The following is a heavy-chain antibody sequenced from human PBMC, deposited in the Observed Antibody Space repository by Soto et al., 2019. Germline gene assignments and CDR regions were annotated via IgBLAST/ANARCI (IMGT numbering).Heavy chain of an antibody. D-gene: IGHD1-26*01. Sequence: SSYAISWVRQAPGQGLEWMGGIIPIFGTANYAQKFQGSVTITADESTSTAYMELSSLRSEDTAVYYCARVRSHSGNPPDYYYGMDVWGQGTTVTVSS. V-gene: IGHV1-69*01. CDR1: SSYA. CDR3: ARVRSHSGNPPDYYYGMDV. J-gene: IGHJ6*02. CDR2: IIPIFGTA.